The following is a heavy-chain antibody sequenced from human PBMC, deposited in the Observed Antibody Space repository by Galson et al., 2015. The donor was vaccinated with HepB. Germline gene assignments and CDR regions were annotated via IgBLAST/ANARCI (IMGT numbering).Heavy chain of an antibody. CDR2: MNPKSGNT. D-gene: IGHD6-19*01. CDR3: ARGLISSSGFYYNYYGMHV. Sequence: SVKVSCKASGYTFSSYDINWVRQATGQGLEWMGWMNPKSGNTGYAQKFQGRVTMTRNTSRSIAYMELSSLRSEDTAVYYCARGLISSSGFYYNYYGMHVWGQGTTVTVSS. CDR1: GYTFSSYD. J-gene: IGHJ6*02. V-gene: IGHV1-8*01.